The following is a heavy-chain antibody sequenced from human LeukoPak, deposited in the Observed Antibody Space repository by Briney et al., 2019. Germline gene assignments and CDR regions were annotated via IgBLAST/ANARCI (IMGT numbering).Heavy chain of an antibody. V-gene: IGHV3-7*01. CDR2: IGQGGSEK. D-gene: IGHD3-16*01. Sequence: GGSLRLSCAASGFIFRTYEMSWVRQAPGKGLEWVANIGQGGSEKYYVDSVKGRFTISRDNAEDSLYLQMNNLRAEDTAVYYCARVRYYYYMDVWGKGTTVTVSS. CDR1: GFIFRTYE. J-gene: IGHJ6*03. CDR3: ARVRYYYYMDV.